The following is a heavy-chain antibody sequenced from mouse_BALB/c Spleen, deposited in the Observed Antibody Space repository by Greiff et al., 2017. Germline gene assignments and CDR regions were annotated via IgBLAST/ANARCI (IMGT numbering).Heavy chain of an antibody. J-gene: IGHJ4*01. CDR2: INPGSGGT. CDR3: ARSIYGDAMDY. CDR1: GYAFTNYL. D-gene: IGHD1-1*02. Sequence: QVQLQQSGAELVRPGTSVKVSCKASGYAFTNYLIEWVKQRPGQGLEWIGVINPGSGGTNYNEKFKGKATLTADKSSSTAYMQLSSLTSDDSAVYFCARSIYGDAMDYWGQGTSVTVSS. V-gene: IGHV1-54*01.